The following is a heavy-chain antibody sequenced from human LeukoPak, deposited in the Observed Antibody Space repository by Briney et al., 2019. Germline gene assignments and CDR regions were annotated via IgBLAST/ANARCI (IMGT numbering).Heavy chain of an antibody. CDR1: GGTFSSYA. CDR3: ARRDIVVVVSASDY. CDR2: IIPIFGTA. D-gene: IGHD2-15*01. J-gene: IGHJ4*02. Sequence: GSSVKVSCKASGGTFSSYAISWVRQAPGQGLEWMGGIIPIFGTANYAQKFQGRVTITADKSTSTAYMELSSLRSEDTAVYFCARRDIVVVVSASDYWGQGTLVTVSS. V-gene: IGHV1-69*06.